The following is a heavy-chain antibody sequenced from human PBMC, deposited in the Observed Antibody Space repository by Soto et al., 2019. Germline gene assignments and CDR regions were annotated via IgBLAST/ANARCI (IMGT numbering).Heavy chain of an antibody. D-gene: IGHD3-10*01. J-gene: IGHJ5*02. CDR3: ARDGQVVRETFGWFDP. Sequence: QVQLVQSGAEVKKPGSSVKVSCKASGGTFSSYTISWVRQAPGQGLEWMGRIIPILGIANYAQKFQGRVTRTADKSTRTAYMELSSLRSEDTAGYYCARDGQVVRETFGWFDPWGQGTLVTVSS. CDR2: IIPILGIA. V-gene: IGHV1-69*08. CDR1: GGTFSSYT.